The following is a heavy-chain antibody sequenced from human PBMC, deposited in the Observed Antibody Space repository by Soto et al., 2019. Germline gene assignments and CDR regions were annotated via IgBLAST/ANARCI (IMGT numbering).Heavy chain of an antibody. J-gene: IGHJ5*02. CDR2: IYYSGST. Sequence: SETLSLTCTVSGGSISSYYWSWIQQPPGKGLEWIGYIYYSGSTNYNPSLKSRVTISVDTSKNQFSLKLSSVTAADTAVYYCARAYDFWSGSLEFDPWGQGTLVTVSS. D-gene: IGHD3-3*01. V-gene: IGHV4-59*01. CDR1: GGSISSYY. CDR3: ARAYDFWSGSLEFDP.